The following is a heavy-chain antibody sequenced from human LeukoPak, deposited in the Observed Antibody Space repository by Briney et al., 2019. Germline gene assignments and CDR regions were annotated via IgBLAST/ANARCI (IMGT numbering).Heavy chain of an antibody. CDR3: ARGTGIAAAGRRNFDY. D-gene: IGHD6-13*01. CDR2: IYYSGST. V-gene: IGHV4-59*01. J-gene: IGHJ4*02. CDR1: GGSFNSYY. Sequence: SETLSLTCTVSGGSFNSYYWSWIRQPPGKGLEWIGYIYYSGSTNYNPSLKSRVTISIDMSKNQFSLKLSSVTAADTAVYYCARGTGIAAAGRRNFDYWGQGTLLTVSS.